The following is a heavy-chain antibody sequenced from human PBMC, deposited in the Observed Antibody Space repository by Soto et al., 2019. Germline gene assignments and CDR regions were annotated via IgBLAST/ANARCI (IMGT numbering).Heavy chain of an antibody. CDR1: GFTFSSYS. CDR3: AREGIAAADMYNWFDP. J-gene: IGHJ5*02. Sequence: GSLRLSCAASGFTFSSYSMNWVRQAPGKGLEWVSSISSSSSYIYYADSVKGRFTISRDNAKNSLYLQMNSLRAEDTAVYYCAREGIAAADMYNWFDPWGQGTLVTVSS. D-gene: IGHD6-13*01. V-gene: IGHV3-21*01. CDR2: ISSSSSYI.